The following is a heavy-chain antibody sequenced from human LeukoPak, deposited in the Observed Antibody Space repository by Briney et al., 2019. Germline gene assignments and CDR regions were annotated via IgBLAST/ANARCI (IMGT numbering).Heavy chain of an antibody. CDR2: ISGSGGST. CDR3: AKDQDYYDSVDAFDI. CDR1: GFSFSSYA. J-gene: IGHJ3*02. Sequence: GGSLRLSCAASGFSFSSYAMTWVRQAPGKGLEWVSAISGSGGSTYYADSVKGRFTISRDNSKNTLYLQMNSLRAEDTAVYYCAKDQDYYDSVDAFDIWGQGTMVTASS. V-gene: IGHV3-23*01. D-gene: IGHD3-22*01.